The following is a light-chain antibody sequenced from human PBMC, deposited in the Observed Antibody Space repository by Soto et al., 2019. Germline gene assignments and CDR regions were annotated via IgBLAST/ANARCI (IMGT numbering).Light chain of an antibody. Sequence: EIVMTQSPATLSVSPGERATLSCRASQSVSSNLAWYQQKPGQAPRLLIYGASTRATGIPARFSGSGSKTEFTLTISSLQSEDFAVYYCQQYNNWARTFGQGAKVEIK. V-gene: IGKV3-15*01. CDR1: QSVSSN. CDR2: GAS. J-gene: IGKJ1*01. CDR3: QQYNNWART.